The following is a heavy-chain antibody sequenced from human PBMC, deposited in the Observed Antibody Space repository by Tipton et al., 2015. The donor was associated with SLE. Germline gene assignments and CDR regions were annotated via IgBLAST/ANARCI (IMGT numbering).Heavy chain of an antibody. Sequence: TLSLTCAVYGGSFSGYYWSWIRQPPGKGLEWIGDINHSGSTKYNPSLKSRVTISVDTSKNQVSLKLSSVTAADTAVYYCASHSGGYCSGGSCYDYWGQGTLVTVSS. V-gene: IGHV4-34*01. CDR2: INHSGST. CDR3: ASHSGGYCSGGSCYDY. D-gene: IGHD2-15*01. J-gene: IGHJ4*02. CDR1: GGSFSGYY.